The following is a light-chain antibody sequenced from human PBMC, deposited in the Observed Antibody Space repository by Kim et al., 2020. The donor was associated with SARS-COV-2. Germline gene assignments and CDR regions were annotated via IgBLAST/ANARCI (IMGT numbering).Light chain of an antibody. CDR3: QIWNSSSHHPV. J-gene: IGLJ2*01. CDR2: YVS. Sequence: SYELTQPPSVPVAPGKTARITCGGNDIGSKNAHWYQQKPGQAPVVVINYVSDRASGIPERFSGSNSGITDTLTISKVEVGVETDYYCQIWNSSSHHPVFGEGNQLTVL. CDR1: DIGSKN. V-gene: IGLV3-21*04.